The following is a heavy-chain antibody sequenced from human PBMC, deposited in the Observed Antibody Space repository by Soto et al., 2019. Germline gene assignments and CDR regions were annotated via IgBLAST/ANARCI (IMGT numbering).Heavy chain of an antibody. CDR2: MNPNRGNT. CDR1: GYTFTSSD. CDR3: AREKGGWFDP. V-gene: IGHV1-8*01. Sequence: QVHLVQSGAEVKKLGASVKVSCKAPGYTFTSSDINWVREATGQVFEWLGWMNPNRGNTVLAQKFQGRVTMTRNTSISTAYMELSSLRFEDTAVYYCAREKGGWFDPWGQGTLVTGSS. D-gene: IGHD3-16*01. J-gene: IGHJ5*02.